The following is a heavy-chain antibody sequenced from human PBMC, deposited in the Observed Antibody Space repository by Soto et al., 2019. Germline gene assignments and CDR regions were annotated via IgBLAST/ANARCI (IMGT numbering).Heavy chain of an antibody. J-gene: IGHJ4*02. CDR1: GFSLTTSGVG. D-gene: IGHD1-7*01. CDR3: AHRLTLNSDWNYGRFDY. Sequence: QITLKESGPALVKPTQTLTLTCTFSGFSLTTSGVGVGWIRQPPGKALEWLALIYWDDDKRYCPSLRSRLTITKDTSRNQVVLTMTNMDTVDTATYFCAHRLTLNSDWNYGRFDYWGQGALVTVSS. V-gene: IGHV2-5*02. CDR2: IYWDDDK.